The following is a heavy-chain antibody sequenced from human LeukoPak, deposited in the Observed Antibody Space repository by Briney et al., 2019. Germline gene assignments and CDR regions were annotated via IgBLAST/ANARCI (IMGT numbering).Heavy chain of an antibody. V-gene: IGHV1-2*02. CDR1: GYTFTGYY. CDR2: INPNSGGP. CDR3: AIDVEAPSDP. Sequence: SVKLSCKASGYTFTGYYKHWLRQAPGQGLGWMGWINPNSGGPNYEQKFQGRVTMTRDTSNSTAYMVMTRLRSEDTAVYYSAIDVEAPSDPWGQGTLVTVSS. J-gene: IGHJ5*02.